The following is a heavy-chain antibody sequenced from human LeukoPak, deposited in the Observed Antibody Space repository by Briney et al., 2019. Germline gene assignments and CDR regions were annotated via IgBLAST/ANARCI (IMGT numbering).Heavy chain of an antibody. J-gene: IGHJ4*02. CDR3: ASGSYDSSGYHVYYFDY. V-gene: IGHV4-34*01. CDR2: INHSGST. Sequence: SETLSLTCAVYGGSFSGYYWSWIRQPPGKGLEWIGEINHSGSTNYNPSLKSRVTISVDTSKNQFSLKLSSVTAADTAVYYCASGSYDSSGYHVYYFDYWGQGTLVTVSS. CDR1: GGSFSGYY. D-gene: IGHD3-22*01.